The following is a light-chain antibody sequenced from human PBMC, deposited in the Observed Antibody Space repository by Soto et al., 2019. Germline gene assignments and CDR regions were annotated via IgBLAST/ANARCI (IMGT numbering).Light chain of an antibody. J-gene: IGLJ3*02. V-gene: IGLV1-40*01. CDR1: SSNIGAGYD. CDR2: GDT. Sequence: QSVLTQPPSVSGAPGQRVTLSCTGSSSNIGAGYDVHWYQQLPGTAPKLLISGDTNRPSGVPDRFSGSKSGTSDSLAITGLWAEDEADYYCQSFDSSLSGWLFGGGTKLTVL. CDR3: QSFDSSLSGWL.